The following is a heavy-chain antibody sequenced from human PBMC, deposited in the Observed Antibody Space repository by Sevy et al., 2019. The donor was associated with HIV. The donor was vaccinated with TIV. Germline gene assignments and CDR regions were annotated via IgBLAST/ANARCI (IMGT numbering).Heavy chain of an antibody. J-gene: IGHJ4*02. D-gene: IGHD3-22*01. CDR1: EFTFSSYE. CDR3: AGGVVIGTTFDY. Sequence: GGSLRLSCAASEFTFSSYEMNWVRQAPGKGLEWVSYISSSGSLIYYADSGKGRFTISRDNAKNSLYLQMNSLRAEDTAVYYCAGGVVIGTTFDYWGQGTLVTVSS. CDR2: ISSSGSLI. V-gene: IGHV3-48*03.